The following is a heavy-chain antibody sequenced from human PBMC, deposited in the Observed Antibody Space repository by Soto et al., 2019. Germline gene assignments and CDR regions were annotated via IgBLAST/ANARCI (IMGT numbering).Heavy chain of an antibody. Sequence: QVQLQQWGAGLLKPSETLSLTCAVYGGSFSGYYWSWIRQPPGKGLEWIGEINHSGSTNYNPSLKSRVTISVDTSKNQFSLKLSSVTAADTAVYYCARTLGYSSSSAVGWFDPWGQGTLVTVSS. J-gene: IGHJ5*02. CDR1: GGSFSGYY. V-gene: IGHV4-34*01. CDR3: ARTLGYSSSSAVGWFDP. D-gene: IGHD6-6*01. CDR2: INHSGST.